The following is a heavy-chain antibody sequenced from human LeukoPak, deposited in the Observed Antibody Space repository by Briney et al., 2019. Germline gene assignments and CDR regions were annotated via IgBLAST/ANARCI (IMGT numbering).Heavy chain of an antibody. CDR2: INHSGST. Sequence: SETLSLTCAVYGGSFSGYYWSWIRQPPGKGLEWIGEINHSGSTNYNPSLKSRVTISVDTSKNQFSLKLSSVTAADTAVYYCAREGCNGGSCYEGVGFDYWGQGTLVTVSS. CDR3: AREGCNGGSCYEGVGFDY. D-gene: IGHD2-15*01. V-gene: IGHV4-34*01. J-gene: IGHJ4*02. CDR1: GGSFSGYY.